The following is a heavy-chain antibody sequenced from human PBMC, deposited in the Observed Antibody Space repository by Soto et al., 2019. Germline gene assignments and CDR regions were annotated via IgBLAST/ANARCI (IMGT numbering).Heavy chain of an antibody. CDR1: GGTFNTYA. CDR2: ISPMFGAA. V-gene: IGHV1-69*19. J-gene: IGHJ4*02. CDR3: AREVQVHTPAFVY. D-gene: IGHD3-10*01. Sequence: VQLVQSGAEMKKPGSSVKVSCQSSGGTFNTYAMNWVRQAPGQGPEWMGDISPMFGAANYAPKFQGRVTITADESTGTSYMQLSSLTSEDTALYFCAREVQVHTPAFVYWGQGTQVTVSS.